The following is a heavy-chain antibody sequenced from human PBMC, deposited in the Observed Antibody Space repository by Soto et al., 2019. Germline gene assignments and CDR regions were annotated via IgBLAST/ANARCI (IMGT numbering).Heavy chain of an antibody. V-gene: IGHV3-64D*06. CDR2: MSTNGHDT. J-gene: IGHJ1*01. Sequence: PGGSLRLSCSAYGLTFSKYTMHWFRQAPGEGLEYVAAMSTNGHDTFYADAVKGRFTISRDNYKNTLYLQMISVRPEDTAFYYCAASMTAVFSSYTKWGQGTLVTVSS. D-gene: IGHD4-4*01. CDR1: GLTFSKYT. CDR3: AASMTAVFSSYTK.